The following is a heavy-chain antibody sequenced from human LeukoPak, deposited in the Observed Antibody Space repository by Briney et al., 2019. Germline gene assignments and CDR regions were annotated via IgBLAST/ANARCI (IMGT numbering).Heavy chain of an antibody. Sequence: PGGSLRLSCAASGFTFSSYAMSWVRQAPGKGLEWVSAISGSGGSTYYADSVKGRFTISRDNSKNTLYLQMNSLRAEDTAVYYCAKDREYHDYGDYGWYFDLWGRGTLVTVSS. CDR2: ISGSGGST. CDR3: AKDREYHDYGDYGWYFDL. D-gene: IGHD4-17*01. V-gene: IGHV3-23*01. CDR1: GFTFSSYA. J-gene: IGHJ2*01.